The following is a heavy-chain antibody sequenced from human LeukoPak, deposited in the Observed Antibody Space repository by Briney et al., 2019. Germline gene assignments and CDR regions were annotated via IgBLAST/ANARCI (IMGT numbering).Heavy chain of an antibody. CDR2: ISSSGSTI. CDR1: GFTFSSYE. Sequence: GGSLRLSCAASGFTFSSYEMNWVRQAPGKGLEWVSYISSSGSTIYYADSVKGRFTISRDNAKNPLYLQMNSLRAEDTAVYYCARELLSSGWYPAAFDYWGQGTLVTVSS. CDR3: ARELLSSGWYPAAFDY. D-gene: IGHD6-19*01. J-gene: IGHJ4*02. V-gene: IGHV3-48*03.